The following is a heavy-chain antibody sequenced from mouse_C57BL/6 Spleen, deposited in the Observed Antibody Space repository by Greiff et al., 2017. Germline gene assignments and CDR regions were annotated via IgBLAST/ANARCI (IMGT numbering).Heavy chain of an antibody. V-gene: IGHV1-82*01. CDR3: AKDYDGSSTAAFDY. CDR1: GYAFSSSW. CDR2: FYPGNGDT. Sequence: QVQLQQSGPELVKPGASVKISCKASGYAFSSSWMNWVKQRPGKGLEWIGRFYPGNGDTNYNGKFKGKATLTADKSSSTAYMKLSSLTSEDSAVYFGAKDYDGSSTAAFDYWGQGTTLTVSS. J-gene: IGHJ2*01. D-gene: IGHD1-1*01.